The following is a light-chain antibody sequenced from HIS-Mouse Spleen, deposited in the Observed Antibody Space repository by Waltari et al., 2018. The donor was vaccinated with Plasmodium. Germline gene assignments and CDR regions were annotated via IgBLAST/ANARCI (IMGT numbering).Light chain of an antibody. CDR2: QDS. CDR1: NLGDKY. CDR3: QAWDSSTVV. J-gene: IGLJ2*01. V-gene: IGLV3-1*01. Sequence: SYELTQPPSVSVSPGQTASITCSGDNLGDKYACWYQQKPGQSPVLVIYQDSKRPSGFPERFSGSNSGNTATLTISGTQAMGEADYYCQAWDSSTVVFGGGTKLTVL.